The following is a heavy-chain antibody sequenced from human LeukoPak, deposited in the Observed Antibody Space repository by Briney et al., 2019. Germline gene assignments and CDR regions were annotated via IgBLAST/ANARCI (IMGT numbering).Heavy chain of an antibody. Sequence: ASVKASCKVSGYTLTELSMHWVRQAPGKGLEWMGGFDPEDGETIYAQKFQGRVTMTEDTSTDTAYMELSSLRSEDTAVYYCAAQLIVGARWAFDIWGQGTMVTVSS. CDR3: AAQLIVGARWAFDI. J-gene: IGHJ3*02. D-gene: IGHD1-26*01. CDR2: FDPEDGET. V-gene: IGHV1-24*01. CDR1: GYTLTELS.